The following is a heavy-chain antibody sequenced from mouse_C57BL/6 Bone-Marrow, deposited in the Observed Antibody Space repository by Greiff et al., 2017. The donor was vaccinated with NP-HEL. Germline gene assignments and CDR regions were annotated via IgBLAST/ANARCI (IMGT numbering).Heavy chain of an antibody. V-gene: IGHV5-12*01. CDR2: ISNGGGST. Sequence: EVKLMESGGGLVQPGGSLKLSCAASGFTFSDYYMYWVRQTPEKRLEWVAYISNGGGSTYYPDTVKGRFTISRDNAKNTLYLQMSRLKSEDTAMYYCARHSLYYYGSSYGFAYWGQGTLVTVSA. CDR1: GFTFSDYY. D-gene: IGHD1-1*01. CDR3: ARHSLYYYGSSYGFAY. J-gene: IGHJ3*01.